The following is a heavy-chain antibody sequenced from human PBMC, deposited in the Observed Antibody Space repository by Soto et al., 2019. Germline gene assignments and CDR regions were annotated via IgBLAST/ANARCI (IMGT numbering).Heavy chain of an antibody. CDR1: GGSMINFY. CDR3: ARLIDGDYLDY. CDR2: VYSSGNT. V-gene: IGHV4-59*12. Sequence: PSETLSLTCTVSGGSMINFYWSWIRQPPGKGLEWIGNVYSSGNTNYNPSLKSRVTMSVDTSKNQFSLKLSSVTAADTAVYYCARLIDGDYLDYWGQGTLVTVSS. D-gene: IGHD4-17*01. J-gene: IGHJ4*02.